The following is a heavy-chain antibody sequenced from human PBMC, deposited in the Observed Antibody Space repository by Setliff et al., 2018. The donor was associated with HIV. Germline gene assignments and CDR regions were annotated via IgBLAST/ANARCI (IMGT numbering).Heavy chain of an antibody. CDR3: ARSRGGTTRGYMDV. D-gene: IGHD4-17*01. V-gene: IGHV4-61*09. J-gene: IGHJ6*03. CDR1: GGSITTGSYY. Sequence: PSETLSLTCTVSGGSITTGSYYWSWIRQPAGQGLEWIGHIYASDSSGSTNYNPSPKSRVTISLDTSKKQFSLKLSSVTAADTAVYFCARSRGGTTRGYMDVWGKGTTVTVSS. CDR2: IYASDSSGST.